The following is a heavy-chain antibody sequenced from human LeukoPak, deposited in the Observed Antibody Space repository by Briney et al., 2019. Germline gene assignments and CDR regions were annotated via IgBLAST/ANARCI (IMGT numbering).Heavy chain of an antibody. V-gene: IGHV3-21*01. Sequence: GGSLRLSCAASGVTFSSYSMNWVRQAPGKGLEWVSSISSSSSYIYYADSVKGRFTISRDNAKNSLYLQMNSLRAEDTAVYYCARDGGLYSSGWYFYFDYWGQGTLVTVSS. CDR3: ARDGGLYSSGWYFYFDY. CDR2: ISSSSSYI. D-gene: IGHD6-19*01. CDR1: GVTFSSYS. J-gene: IGHJ4*02.